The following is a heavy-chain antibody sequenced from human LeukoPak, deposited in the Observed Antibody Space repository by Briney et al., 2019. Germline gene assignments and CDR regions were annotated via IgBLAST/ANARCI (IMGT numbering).Heavy chain of an antibody. V-gene: IGHV4-59*01. CDR2: IYYSGST. Sequence: GSLRLSCAASGFTFSNAWMSWIRQPPGKGLEWIGYIYYSGSTNYNPSLKSRVTISVDTSKNQFSLKLSSVTAADTAVYYCARAHVYYDFWSGPEGNWFDPWGQGTLVTVSS. CDR1: GFTFSNAW. CDR3: ARAHVYYDFWSGPEGNWFDP. J-gene: IGHJ5*02. D-gene: IGHD3-3*01.